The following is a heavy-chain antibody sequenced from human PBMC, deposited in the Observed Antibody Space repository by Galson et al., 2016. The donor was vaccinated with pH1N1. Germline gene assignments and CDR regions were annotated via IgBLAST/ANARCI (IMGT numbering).Heavy chain of an antibody. V-gene: IGHV1-69*02. CDR1: GGTFTSYT. CDR3: ARARGHAAMDPCDF. CDR2: MIPILGLS. D-gene: IGHD5-18*01. Sequence: SVKVSCKASGGTFTSYTITWVRQAPGQGLEWMGRMIPILGLSNYAQKFQGRVTITADKSRSTAYMELSSLKSEDTAVYFCARARGHAAMDPCDFWGQGTLVTVSS. J-gene: IGHJ4*02.